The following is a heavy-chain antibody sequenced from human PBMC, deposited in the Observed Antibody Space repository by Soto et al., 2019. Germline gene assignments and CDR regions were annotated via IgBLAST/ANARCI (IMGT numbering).Heavy chain of an antibody. V-gene: IGHV3-33*01. D-gene: IGHD2-2*01. CDR1: GFTFSSYG. Sequence: QVQLVESGGGVVQPGRSLRLSCAASGFTFSSYGMHWVRQAPGKGLEWVAVIWYDGSNKYYADSVKGRFTISRDNSKNTLYLQMNSLRAEDKAVYYCARDRGYCSSTSCYHAGWFDPWGQGTLVTVSS. CDR3: ARDRGYCSSTSCYHAGWFDP. J-gene: IGHJ5*02. CDR2: IWYDGSNK.